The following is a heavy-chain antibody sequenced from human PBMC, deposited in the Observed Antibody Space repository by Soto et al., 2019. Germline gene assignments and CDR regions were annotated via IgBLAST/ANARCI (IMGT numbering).Heavy chain of an antibody. V-gene: IGHV3-23*01. Sequence: EVQLLDSGGGLVQPGGSLRLSCAASGFTFSSYLMGWVRQVPERGLEWVSVVSGGGTTTYYQDSVKGRFTISGDNSQKTLYLQINSLAVEDTAVYYCVKLGTRGGWYYDLWGQGTLVTVSP. CDR2: VSGGGTTT. J-gene: IGHJ4*02. CDR3: VKLGTRGGWYYDL. D-gene: IGHD6-19*01. CDR1: GFTFSSYL.